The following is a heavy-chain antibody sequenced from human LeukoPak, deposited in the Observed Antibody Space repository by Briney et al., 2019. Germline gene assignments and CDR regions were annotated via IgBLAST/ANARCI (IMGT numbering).Heavy chain of an antibody. Sequence: SETLSLTCAVYGGSFSGYYWSWIRQPPGKGLEWIGEINHSGSTNYNPSLKSRVTISVDTSKNQFSLKLSSVTAADTAVYYCARVSGSYVFKDWGQGTLVTVSS. CDR1: GGSFSGYY. D-gene: IGHD1-26*01. CDR3: ARVSGSYVFKD. CDR2: INHSGST. V-gene: IGHV4-34*01. J-gene: IGHJ4*02.